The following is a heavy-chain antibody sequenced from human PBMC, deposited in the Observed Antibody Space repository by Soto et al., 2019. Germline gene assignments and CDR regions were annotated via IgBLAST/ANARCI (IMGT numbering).Heavy chain of an antibody. V-gene: IGHV3-33*01. Sequence: QMHLVESGGGVVQPGRSLTLSCVASGFTFTRYGIHWVRQAPGKGLEWVAVIWYDGSNKYYGDSVKGRFSISRDNSKNTVYLQMSSLRAEDTAVYYCASDRRFFEGLDYWGQGTLVSVSS. J-gene: IGHJ4*02. D-gene: IGHD3-3*01. CDR3: ASDRRFFEGLDY. CDR2: IWYDGSNK. CDR1: GFTFTRYG.